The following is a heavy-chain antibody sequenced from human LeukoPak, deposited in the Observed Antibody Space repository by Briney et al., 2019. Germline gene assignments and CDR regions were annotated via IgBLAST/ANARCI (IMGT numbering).Heavy chain of an antibody. J-gene: IGHJ4*02. D-gene: IGHD5-12*01. CDR2: ISAYNGGT. CDR1: GYTFTSYT. Sequence: GASVKVSCKASGYTFTSYTISWVRQAPGQGLEWMGWISAYNGGTHSAQKFQGRVIMTIGASTSTAYMEVRSLRSDDTAVYYCARDPVDIAATTMDYWGQGTLVTVSS. V-gene: IGHV1-18*01. CDR3: ARDPVDIAATTMDY.